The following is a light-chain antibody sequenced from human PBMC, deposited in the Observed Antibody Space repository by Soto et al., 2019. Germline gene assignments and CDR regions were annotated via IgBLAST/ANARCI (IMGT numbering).Light chain of an antibody. V-gene: IGKV3-20*01. CDR3: QQYGSSPALT. CDR1: QSVASY. Sequence: EIVLTQSPATLSFSPGERATLSCRASQSVASYLAWYQQKPGQAPRLLIYDASSRATGIPDRFSGSGSGTDFTLTISRLEPEDFAVYYCQQYGSSPALTFGGGTKVDI. J-gene: IGKJ4*01. CDR2: DAS.